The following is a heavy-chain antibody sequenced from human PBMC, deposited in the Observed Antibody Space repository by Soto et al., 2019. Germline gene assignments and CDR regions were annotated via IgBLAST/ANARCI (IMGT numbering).Heavy chain of an antibody. D-gene: IGHD3-22*01. CDR2: IYYSGST. Sequence: SETLSLTCTVSGGSISSYYWSWIRQPPGKGLEWIGYIYYSGSTNYNPSLKRRVSISVDTSKTQFSLKLSSVTAADTAVSYCAIRGYSSGYVYWGQGTLVTVSS. J-gene: IGHJ4*02. V-gene: IGHV4-59*01. CDR3: AIRGYSSGYVY. CDR1: GGSISSYY.